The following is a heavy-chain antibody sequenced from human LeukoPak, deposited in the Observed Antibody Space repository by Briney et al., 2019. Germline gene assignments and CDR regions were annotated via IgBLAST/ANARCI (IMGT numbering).Heavy chain of an antibody. J-gene: IGHJ4*02. Sequence: HPGGSLRLSCAASGFTFSSYAMSWVRQAPGKGLEWVSAISGSGGSTYYADSVKGRLTISRDNAKNSLSLQMNSLRAEDTAVYYCVRGKFLKGYYLTGRHYYFDYWGQGTLVTVSP. CDR1: GFTFSSYA. CDR3: VRGKFLKGYYLTGRHYYFDY. CDR2: ISGSGGST. D-gene: IGHD3-9*01. V-gene: IGHV3-23*01.